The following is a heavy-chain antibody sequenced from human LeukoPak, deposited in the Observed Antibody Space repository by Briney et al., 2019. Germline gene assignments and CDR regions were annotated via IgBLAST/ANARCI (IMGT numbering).Heavy chain of an antibody. CDR3: VRGVTELYDRSGYYS. CDR2: IYPGDSDT. D-gene: IGHD3-22*01. J-gene: IGHJ4*02. Sequence: GESLKISCKGSGYSFTTYWIGWVRQMPGKGLEWMGIIYPGDSDTRYSPSFQGQVTISADKSIRIAYLQWSSLKASDTAMYYCVRGVTELYDRSGYYSWGQGTLVTVST. V-gene: IGHV5-51*01. CDR1: GYSFTTYW.